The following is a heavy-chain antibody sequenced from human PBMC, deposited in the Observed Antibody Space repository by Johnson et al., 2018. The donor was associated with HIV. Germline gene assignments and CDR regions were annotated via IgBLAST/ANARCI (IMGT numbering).Heavy chain of an antibody. CDR2: ISSSGSTI. Sequence: QMLLVESGGGLVKPGGSLRLSCAVSGFTFSDYYMSCIRQAPGKGLEWVSYISSSGSTIYYADSVKGRFTISRDNAKNSLYLQMNSLRAEDTAVYYCATYSSSWYKGGYAFDIWGQGTMVTVSS. D-gene: IGHD6-13*01. V-gene: IGHV3-11*04. CDR3: ATYSSSWYKGGYAFDI. CDR1: GFTFSDYY. J-gene: IGHJ3*02.